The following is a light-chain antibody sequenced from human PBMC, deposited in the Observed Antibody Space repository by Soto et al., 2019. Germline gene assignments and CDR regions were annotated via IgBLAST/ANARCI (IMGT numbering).Light chain of an antibody. CDR3: LQDFKYPRT. CDR2: ASS. J-gene: IGKJ1*01. Sequence: AIQMTQSPSSLSASVGDRVTITCRASQDIRPELGWYQQRPGEAPKLLIYASSNLQSGVPSRFSGSGSGTDFTLTINSLQPEDFATYYCLQDFKYPRTFGQGTKVEIK. V-gene: IGKV1-6*01. CDR1: QDIRPE.